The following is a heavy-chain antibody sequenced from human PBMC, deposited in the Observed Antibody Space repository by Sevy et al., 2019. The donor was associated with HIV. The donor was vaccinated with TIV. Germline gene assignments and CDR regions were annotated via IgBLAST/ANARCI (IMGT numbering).Heavy chain of an antibody. CDR2: ISTYNGNT. CDR3: ARGKYGPDY. Sequence: ASVKVSCKTSGCTFPSYGITWVRQAPGQGLEWMGWISTYNGNTNFAQHLQGRVTMTTDTSTSTAYMELRSLRSDDTAVYYCARGKYGPDYWGQGTLVTVSS. J-gene: IGHJ4*02. CDR1: GCTFPSYG. D-gene: IGHD3-10*01. V-gene: IGHV1-18*04.